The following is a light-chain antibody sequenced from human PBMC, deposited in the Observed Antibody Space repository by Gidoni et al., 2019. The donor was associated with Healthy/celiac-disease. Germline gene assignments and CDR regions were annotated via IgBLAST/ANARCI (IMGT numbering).Light chain of an antibody. CDR3: NSRDSSGNHYV. Sequence: SSELTQDPAVSVALGQTVRITCQGDRLRSYYASWYQQKPGQAPVLVIYGKNNRPSGIPDRVSGSSSGNTASLTITGAQAEDEADYYCNSRDSSGNHYVFGTGTKVTVL. J-gene: IGLJ1*01. V-gene: IGLV3-19*01. CDR2: GKN. CDR1: RLRSYY.